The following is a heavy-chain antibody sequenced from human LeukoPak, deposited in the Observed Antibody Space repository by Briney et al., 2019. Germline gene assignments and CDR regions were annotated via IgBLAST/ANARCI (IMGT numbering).Heavy chain of an antibody. CDR1: GGSISSYY. D-gene: IGHD3-10*01. CDR3: ARYYGPGSGYFDY. CDR2: IYYSGST. V-gene: IGHV4-59*08. Sequence: PSETLSLTCTVSGGSISSYYWGWIRQPPGKGLEWIGYIYYSGSTNYNPSLKSRVTISVDTSKNQFSLKLSSVTAADTAVYYCARYYGPGSGYFDYWGQGTLVTVSS. J-gene: IGHJ4*02.